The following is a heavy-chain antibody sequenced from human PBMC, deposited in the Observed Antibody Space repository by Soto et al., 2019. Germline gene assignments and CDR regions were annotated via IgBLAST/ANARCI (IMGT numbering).Heavy chain of an antibody. CDR1: GFTFSTYS. J-gene: IGHJ4*02. CDR2: ISSSSSTM. V-gene: IGHV3-48*01. CDR3: VRGHQFVY. Sequence: EVQLVESGGGLVQPGGSLRLSCAASGFTFSTYSMNWVRQAPGKGLEWVSHISSSSSTMYYADSVKGRFTISRDNANNSLYLQMNILRAEDTAVYYCVRGHQFVYCGQGTPVTVSS.